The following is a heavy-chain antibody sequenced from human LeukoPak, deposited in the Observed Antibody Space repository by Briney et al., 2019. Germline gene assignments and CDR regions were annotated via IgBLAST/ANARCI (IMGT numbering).Heavy chain of an antibody. Sequence: GSLRLSCAASGFTVSSNYMSWIRQPPGKGLEWVGEINQSGSTTYNPSLKSRVTISVDTSKNQFSLKLRSVTAADTAVYYCARGLYYNSSGRYGVDVWGQGATVTVSS. V-gene: IGHV4-34*01. J-gene: IGHJ6*01. CDR3: ARGLYYNSSGRYGVDV. CDR1: GFTVSSNY. D-gene: IGHD3-10*01. CDR2: INQSGST.